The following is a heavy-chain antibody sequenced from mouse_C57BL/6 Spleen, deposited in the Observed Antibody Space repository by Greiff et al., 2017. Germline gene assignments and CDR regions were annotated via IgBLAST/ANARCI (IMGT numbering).Heavy chain of an antibody. Sequence: EVKLQESGPGLVKPSQSLSLTCSVTGYSITSGYYWNWIRQFPGNKLEWMGYISYDGSNNYNPSLKNRISITRDTSKNQFFLKLNSVTTEDTATYYCASRLGGAMDYWGQGTSVTVSS. CDR3: ASRLGGAMDY. D-gene: IGHD4-1*01. CDR1: GYSITSGYY. CDR2: ISYDGSN. V-gene: IGHV3-6*01. J-gene: IGHJ4*01.